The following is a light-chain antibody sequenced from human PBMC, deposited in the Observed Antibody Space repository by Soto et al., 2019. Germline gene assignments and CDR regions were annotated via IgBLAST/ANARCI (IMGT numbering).Light chain of an antibody. Sequence: DIQITQSPSSLSSSLLDRVTITCRASQGIRNDLGWYQQKPGKAPKRLIYAASSLQSGVPSRFSGSGSGTEFTLTISSLQPEDFATYYCQHYNSYSEAFGQGTKVDIK. J-gene: IGKJ1*01. CDR2: AAS. CDR3: QHYNSYSEA. CDR1: QGIRND. V-gene: IGKV1-17*01.